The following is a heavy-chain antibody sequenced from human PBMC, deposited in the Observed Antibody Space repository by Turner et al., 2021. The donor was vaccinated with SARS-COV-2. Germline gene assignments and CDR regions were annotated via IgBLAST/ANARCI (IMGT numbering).Heavy chain of an antibody. Sequence: QMQLLASGGGVVQPGRSMSISWSASGFSFKTYGIHWIRQAPGKGPEWVAGTRVDGSSKFYPDSVKGRFTISRDNDNNTLYLQMNNLRAEDTAVYYCAKDGGLATTYYFDLWGQGTRVTVSS. CDR1: GFSFKTYG. CDR2: TRVDGSSK. J-gene: IGHJ4*02. D-gene: IGHD3-16*01. V-gene: IGHV3-33*06. CDR3: AKDGGLATTYYFDL.